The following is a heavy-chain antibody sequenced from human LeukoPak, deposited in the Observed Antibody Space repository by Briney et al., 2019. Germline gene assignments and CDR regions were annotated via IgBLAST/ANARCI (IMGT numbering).Heavy chain of an antibody. CDR3: ARTYYDSSGYTNWFDP. V-gene: IGHV1-69*05. J-gene: IGHJ5*02. CDR1: GGTFSSYA. CDR2: IIPIFGTA. Sequence: GASVKVSCKASGGTFSSYAISWVRQAPGQGLEWMGGIIPIFGTANYAQKFQGRVTITTDESTSTAYMELSSLRSEDTAVYYCARTYYDSSGYTNWFDPWGQGTLVTVSS. D-gene: IGHD3-22*01.